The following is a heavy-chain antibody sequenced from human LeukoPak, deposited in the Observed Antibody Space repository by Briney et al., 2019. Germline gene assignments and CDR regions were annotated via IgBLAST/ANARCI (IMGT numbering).Heavy chain of an antibody. V-gene: IGHV4-34*01. Sequence: SETLSLTCAVYGGSFSGYYWSWIRQPPGKGLEWIGEINHSGSTNYNPSLKSRVTISVDTSKNQFSLKLSSVTAADTAVYYSARGKGPTPYYYDSSGYSRTYYFDYWGQGTLVTVSS. CDR3: ARGKGPTPYYYDSSGYSRTYYFDY. J-gene: IGHJ4*02. CDR2: INHSGST. CDR1: GGSFSGYY. D-gene: IGHD3-22*01.